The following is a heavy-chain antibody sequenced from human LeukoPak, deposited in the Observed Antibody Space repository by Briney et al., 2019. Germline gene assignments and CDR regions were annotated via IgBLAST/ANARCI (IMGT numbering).Heavy chain of an antibody. D-gene: IGHD2-21*02. V-gene: IGHV3-33*06. J-gene: IGHJ4*02. CDR2: IWYDGSDK. CDR1: GFTFSSHG. CDR3: AKDLCGGDCLPFDY. Sequence: GGSLRLSCAASGFTFSSHGIHWVRQAPGKGLEWVAVIWYDGSDKDYADSVKGRFTISRDNSKNTLYLQMNSLRVEDTAVYYCAKDLCGGDCLPFDYGGQGTLVTASS.